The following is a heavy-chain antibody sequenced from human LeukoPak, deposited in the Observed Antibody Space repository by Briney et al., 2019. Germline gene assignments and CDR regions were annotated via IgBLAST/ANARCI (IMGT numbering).Heavy chain of an antibody. J-gene: IGHJ6*02. CDR2: INHSGST. CDR3: ARLTVRGVIQDV. D-gene: IGHD3-10*01. CDR1: GGSFSGYY. Sequence: PSETLSLTCAVYGGSFSGYYWSWIRQPPGKGREWIGEINHSGSTNYNPSLKSRVTISVDTSKNQFSLKLSSVTAADTAVYYCARLTVRGVIQDVWGQGTTVTVSS. V-gene: IGHV4-34*01.